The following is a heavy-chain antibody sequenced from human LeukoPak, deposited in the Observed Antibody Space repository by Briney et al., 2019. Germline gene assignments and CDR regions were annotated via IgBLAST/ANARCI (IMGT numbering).Heavy chain of an antibody. Sequence: GGSLRLSCAGSGFTFSTYGMSWVRQAPNKGLEWLSTISGSGDSTYYADSVKGRFTISRDNSKNTLFLQMNSLRAEDTAIYYCAKWQYYVSGDDYWGQGILVTVSS. V-gene: IGHV3-23*01. J-gene: IGHJ4*02. CDR3: AKWQYYVSGDDY. CDR1: GFTFSTYG. D-gene: IGHD3-10*01. CDR2: ISGSGDST.